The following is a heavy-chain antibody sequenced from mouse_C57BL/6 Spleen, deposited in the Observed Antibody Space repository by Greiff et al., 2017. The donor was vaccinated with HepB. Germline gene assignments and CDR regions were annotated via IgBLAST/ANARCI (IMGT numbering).Heavy chain of an antibody. CDR2: IDPSDSYT. V-gene: IGHV1-50*01. CDR1: GYTFTSYW. CDR3: ARGRHAMDY. J-gene: IGHJ4*01. Sequence: QVQLQQPGAELVKPGASVKLSCKASGYTFTSYWMQWVKQRPGQGLEWIGEIDPSDSYTNYNQKFKGKATLTVDTSSSTAYMQLSSLTSEDSAVYYCARGRHAMDYWGQGTSVTVSS. D-gene: IGHD2-12*01.